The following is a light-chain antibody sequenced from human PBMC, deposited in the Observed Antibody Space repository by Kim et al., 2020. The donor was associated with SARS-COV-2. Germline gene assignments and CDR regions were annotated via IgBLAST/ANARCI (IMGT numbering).Light chain of an antibody. CDR3: QQYNAYPWT. J-gene: IGKJ1*01. V-gene: IGKV1-5*03. CDR1: QSVYTW. Sequence: DIQMTQSPSTLSASVGDRVTITCRVSQSVYTWLAWYQQKPGKTPNLLIYKASYLQNGAPSRFSGSGSGTEFTLTINSLQPDDFATYYCQQYNAYPWTFGQGTKVDIK. CDR2: KAS.